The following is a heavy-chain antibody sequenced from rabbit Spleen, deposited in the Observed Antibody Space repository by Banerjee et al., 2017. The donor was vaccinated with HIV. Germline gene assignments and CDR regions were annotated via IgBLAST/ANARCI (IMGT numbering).Heavy chain of an antibody. V-gene: IGHV1S40*01. J-gene: IGHJ4*01. CDR2: INIATGKS. Sequence: QSLEESGGDLVKPGGTLTLTCKASGFSFSSNYYICWVRQAPGKGLEWITCINIATGKSVYASWVSGRFIMSRTSSTTVTLQMTSLTAADTATYVCARDLVAVIGWNFNLWGPGTLVTVS. CDR3: ARDLVAVIGWNFNL. D-gene: IGHD1-1*01. CDR1: GFSFSSNYY.